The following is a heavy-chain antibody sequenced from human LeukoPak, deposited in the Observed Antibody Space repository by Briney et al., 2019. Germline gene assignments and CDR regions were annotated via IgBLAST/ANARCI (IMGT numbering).Heavy chain of an antibody. CDR3: AKDLYYYGSGSYSLIDY. CDR2: ISYDGSNK. D-gene: IGHD3-10*01. J-gene: IGHJ4*02. CDR1: GFRFSNFV. Sequence: GRSLRLSCAASGFRFSNFVIHWVRQAPGKGLEWVAVISYDGSNKYYADSVKGRFTISRDNSKNTLYLQMNSLRAEDTAVYYCAKDLYYYGSGSYSLIDYWGQGTLVTVSS. V-gene: IGHV3-30*18.